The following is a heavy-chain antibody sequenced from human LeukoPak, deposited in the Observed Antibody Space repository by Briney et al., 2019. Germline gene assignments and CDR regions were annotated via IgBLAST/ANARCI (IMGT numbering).Heavy chain of an antibody. D-gene: IGHD6-13*01. Sequence: ASVKVSCKASGYTFTGYYMHWVRQAPGQGLEWMGWINPNSGGTNYAQKFQGRVTMTRDMSTSTVYMQLSSLRSEDTAVYFCARAGVRRSSSDFDSWGQGTLVTVSS. CDR3: ARAGVRRSSSDFDS. J-gene: IGHJ4*02. CDR2: INPNSGGT. V-gene: IGHV1-2*02. CDR1: GYTFTGYY.